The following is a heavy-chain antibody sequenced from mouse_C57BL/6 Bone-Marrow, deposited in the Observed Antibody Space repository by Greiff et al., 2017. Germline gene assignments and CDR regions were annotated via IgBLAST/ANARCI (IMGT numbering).Heavy chain of an antibody. D-gene: IGHD1-1*01. Sequence: DVKLVESGGGLVKPGGSLKLSCAASGFTFSDYGMHWVRQAPGKGLEWVAYISSGSSTIYYADTVKGRFTISSDNAKNTLFLQMTSLRSEDTAMYYCARTYYYGSSYAMDYWGQGTSVTVSS. V-gene: IGHV5-17*01. CDR2: ISSGSSTI. J-gene: IGHJ4*01. CDR1: GFTFSDYG. CDR3: ARTYYYGSSYAMDY.